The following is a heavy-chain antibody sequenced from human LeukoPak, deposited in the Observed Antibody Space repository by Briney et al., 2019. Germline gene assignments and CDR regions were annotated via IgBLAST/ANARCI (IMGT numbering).Heavy chain of an antibody. CDR3: ARGPLYYYVGWFDP. Sequence: SETLSLTCAVYGGSFSGYYWSWIRQPPGKGLEWIGEINHSGSTNYNPSLKSRVTISVDTSKNQFSLKLSSVTAADTAVYYCARGPLYYYVGWFDPWGQGTLVTVSS. D-gene: IGHD3-10*02. J-gene: IGHJ5*02. CDR1: GGSFSGYY. V-gene: IGHV4-34*01. CDR2: INHSGST.